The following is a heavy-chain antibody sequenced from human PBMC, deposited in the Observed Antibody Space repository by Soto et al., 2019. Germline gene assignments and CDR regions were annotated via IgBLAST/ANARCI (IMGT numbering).Heavy chain of an antibody. V-gene: IGHV3-23*01. CDR2: ISGSGGST. CDR3: AKDRPPGIAAARINGVVNYFDY. Sequence: GGSLRLSCAASGFTFSSYAMSWVRQAPGKGLEWVSAISGSGGSTYYADSVKGRFTISRDNSKNTLYLQMNSLRAEDTAVYYCAKDRPPGIAAARINGVVNYFDYWGQGTLVTVSS. CDR1: GFTFSSYA. D-gene: IGHD6-13*01. J-gene: IGHJ4*02.